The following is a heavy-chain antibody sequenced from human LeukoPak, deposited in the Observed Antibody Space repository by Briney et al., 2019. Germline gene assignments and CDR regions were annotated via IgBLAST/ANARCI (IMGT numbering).Heavy chain of an antibody. J-gene: IGHJ4*02. CDR1: GFTFSSYA. V-gene: IGHV3-23*01. CDR2: ISGSGGST. Sequence: GGSLRLSCAASGFTFSSYAMSWVRQAPGKGLEWVSAISGSGGSTYYADSVKGRFTTSRDNSKNTLYLQMNSLRAEDTAVYYCAKEGGSYYYGSGSHVTDDYWDQGTLVTVSS. CDR3: AKEGGSYYYGSGSHVTDDY. D-gene: IGHD3-10*01.